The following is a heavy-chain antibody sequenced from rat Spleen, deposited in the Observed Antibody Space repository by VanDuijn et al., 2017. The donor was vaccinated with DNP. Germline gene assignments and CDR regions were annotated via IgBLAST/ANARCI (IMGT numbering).Heavy chain of an antibody. CDR2: ISPGGGST. CDR1: GLTFSNYG. V-gene: IGHV5-19*01. CDR3: TSNPHIRTAAPFDY. J-gene: IGHJ2*01. Sequence: EVQLVESGGGLVQPGRSLKLSCAASGLTFSNYGMHWIRQAPTKGLEWVAYISPGGGSTYFRDSVKGRFTISRDNAKSTLYLQMDSLRSEDTATYYCTSNPHIRTAAPFDYWGQGAMVTVSS. D-gene: IGHD3-8*01.